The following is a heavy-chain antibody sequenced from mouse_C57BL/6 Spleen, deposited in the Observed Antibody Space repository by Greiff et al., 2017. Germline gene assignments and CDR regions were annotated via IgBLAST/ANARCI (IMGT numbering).Heavy chain of an antibody. D-gene: IGHD3-2*02. CDR3: ALDSSGPFAY. CDR2: ISYDGSN. CDR1: GYSITSGYY. J-gene: IGHJ3*01. Sequence: VQLKESGPGLVKPSQSLSLTCSVTGYSITSGYYWNWIRQFPGNKLEWMGYISYDGSNNYNPSLKNRISITRDTSKNQFFLKLNSVTTEDTATYYCALDSSGPFAYWGQGTLVTVSA. V-gene: IGHV3-6*01.